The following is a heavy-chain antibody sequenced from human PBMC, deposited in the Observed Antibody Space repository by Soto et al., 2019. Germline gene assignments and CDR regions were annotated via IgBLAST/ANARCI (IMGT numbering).Heavy chain of an antibody. CDR1: GVTFSSYA. D-gene: IGHD6-13*01. Sequence: SVKVSCKASGVTFSSYAISWVLQAPGQGLEWMGGIIPIFGTANYAQKFQGRVTITADESTSTAYMELSSLRSEDTAVYYCAREGDSSSNGAYAFDIWGQGTIVTVSS. CDR3: AREGDSSSNGAYAFDI. V-gene: IGHV1-69*13. CDR2: IIPIFGTA. J-gene: IGHJ3*02.